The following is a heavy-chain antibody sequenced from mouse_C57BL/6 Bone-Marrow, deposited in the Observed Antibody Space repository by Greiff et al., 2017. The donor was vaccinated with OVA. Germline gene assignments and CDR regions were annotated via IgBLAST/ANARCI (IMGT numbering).Heavy chain of an antibody. J-gene: IGHJ2*01. CDR1: GYTFTDYY. Sequence: VQLQQSGAELVKPGASVKISCKASGYTFTDYYINWVKQRPGQGLEWIGKIGPGSGSTYYNEKFKDKATLTADKSSSTVYMELSRLTSEDSAVYFCARHEKRDYYFDYWGQGTTLTVSS. CDR3: ARHEKRDYYFDY. D-gene: IGHD3-3*01. CDR2: IGPGSGST. V-gene: IGHV1-77*01.